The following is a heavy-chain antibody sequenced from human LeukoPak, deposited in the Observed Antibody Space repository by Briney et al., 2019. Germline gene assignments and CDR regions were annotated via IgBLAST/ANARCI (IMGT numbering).Heavy chain of an antibody. V-gene: IGHV1-8*01. D-gene: IGHD6-19*01. Sequence: ASVKVSCKASGYTFTSYDINWVRQATGQGLKWMGWMNPNSGNTGYAQKFQGRVTMTRNTSISTAYVELSSLRSEDTAVYYCAIDPTHSSGWSDDYWGQGTLVTVSS. CDR2: MNPNSGNT. J-gene: IGHJ4*02. CDR3: AIDPTHSSGWSDDY. CDR1: GYTFTSYD.